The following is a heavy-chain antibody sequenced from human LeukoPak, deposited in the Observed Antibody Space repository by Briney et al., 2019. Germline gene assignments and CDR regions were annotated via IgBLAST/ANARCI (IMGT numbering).Heavy chain of an antibody. Sequence: SETLSLTCTVSGGSISSFYWSWIRQPPGKGLEWIGYIYHSGSTNYNPSLQSRVTISVDTSKNQFSLNLNSVTAADTAVYYCARGGAARLHFQNWGQGTLVTVSS. CDR2: IYHSGST. CDR1: GGSISSFY. CDR3: ARGGAARLHFQN. V-gene: IGHV4-59*01. D-gene: IGHD6-6*01. J-gene: IGHJ1*01.